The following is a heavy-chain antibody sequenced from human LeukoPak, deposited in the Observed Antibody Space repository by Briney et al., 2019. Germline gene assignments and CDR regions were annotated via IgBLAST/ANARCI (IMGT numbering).Heavy chain of an antibody. D-gene: IGHD3-10*01. V-gene: IGHV3-53*01. J-gene: IGHJ4*02. Sequence: PGGSLRLSCAASGFTVSSNFMSWVRQAPGKGLEWVSAIYSGGSTYYADYVKGRFTISRDNSRNTSYHHLNSLRVDDTATYHCARDGYYGSGSYWGQGTLVTVSS. CDR1: GFTVSSNF. CDR2: IYSGGST. CDR3: ARDGYYGSGSY.